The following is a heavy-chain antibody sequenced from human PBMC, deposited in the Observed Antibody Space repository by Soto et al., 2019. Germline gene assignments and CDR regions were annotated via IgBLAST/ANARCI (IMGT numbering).Heavy chain of an antibody. J-gene: IGHJ4*02. CDR1: GFTFSSYE. CDR3: ARDSRYSSGLGTFDY. D-gene: IGHD6-19*01. Sequence: EVQLVESGGGLVQPGGSLRLSCAASGFTFSSYEMNWVRQAPGKGLEWVSYISSSGSTIYYADSVKGRFTISRDNDKNSLYLQMNSLRAEDTAVYYCARDSRYSSGLGTFDYWGQGTLVTVSS. CDR2: ISSSGSTI. V-gene: IGHV3-48*03.